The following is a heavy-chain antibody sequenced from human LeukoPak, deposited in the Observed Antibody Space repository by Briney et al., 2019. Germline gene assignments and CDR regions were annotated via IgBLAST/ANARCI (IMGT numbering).Heavy chain of an antibody. CDR1: GCTFSSYW. D-gene: IGHD3-3*01. CDR3: ATDGPPTITIFGVVEGAFDI. Sequence: GGSLRLSCAASGCTFSSYWMSWGRQAPAKGLGWVANIKQDGSEKYYVDSVKGRFTISRENAKDSLSLQMNSMRAEGTAVYYCATDGPPTITIFGVVEGAFDIWGQGTMVTVSS. V-gene: IGHV3-7*01. CDR2: IKQDGSEK. J-gene: IGHJ3*02.